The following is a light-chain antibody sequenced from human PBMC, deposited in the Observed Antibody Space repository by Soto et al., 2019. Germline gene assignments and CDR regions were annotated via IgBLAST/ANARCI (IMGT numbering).Light chain of an antibody. CDR2: DAS. Sequence: DIKMTQSPSSLSASVGDXVTITCQASQNINNYLNWYQQKPGRAPKLLIYDASNLEAGVPSRFRGSGSGTDFTFTISRLQPEDIATYYCQQYENLPTFGQGTRLEIK. CDR3: QQYENLPT. CDR1: QNINNY. V-gene: IGKV1-33*01. J-gene: IGKJ5*01.